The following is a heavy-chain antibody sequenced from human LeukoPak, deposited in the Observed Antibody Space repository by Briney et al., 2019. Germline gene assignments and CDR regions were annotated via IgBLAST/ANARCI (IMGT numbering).Heavy chain of an antibody. D-gene: IGHD1-26*01. CDR1: GGSITSYY. V-gene: IGHV4-59*05. CDR3: ATQSSTRYYFDY. J-gene: IGHJ4*02. CDR2: IYYSGTT. Sequence: SETLSLTCTVSGGSITSYYWNWIRQPPGKGLEWIGSIYYSGTTYYKPSLKSRVTISVDTSRNQFSLELTSVTASDTAVYYCATQSSTRYYFDYWGQGTLVTVSS.